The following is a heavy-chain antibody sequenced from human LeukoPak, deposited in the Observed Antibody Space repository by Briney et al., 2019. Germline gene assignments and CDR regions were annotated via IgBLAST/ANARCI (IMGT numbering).Heavy chain of an antibody. V-gene: IGHV3-74*01. Sequence: GGSLRLSCAASGFAFSAYWMHWVRQAPGKGLERVSRINEDATTITYADSVKGRFIISRDNSKKSLYLQMNNLRAEDTAVYYCVRDLILVWTPGDDFDFWGQGTLVIVSS. CDR3: VRDLILVWTPGDDFDF. D-gene: IGHD3-16*01. J-gene: IGHJ4*02. CDR1: GFAFSAYW. CDR2: INEDATTI.